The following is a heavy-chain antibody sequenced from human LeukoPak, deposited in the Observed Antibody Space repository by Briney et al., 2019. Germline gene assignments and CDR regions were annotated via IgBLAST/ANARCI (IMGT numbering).Heavy chain of an antibody. CDR1: GYTFTGYY. CDR2: IIPIFGTA. Sequence: SVKVSCKASGYTFTGYYMHWVRQAPGQGLEWMGGIIPIFGTANYAQKFQGRVTITADESTSTAYMELSSLRSEDTAVYYCARDSKWFGLNWGQGTLVTVSS. V-gene: IGHV1-69*13. D-gene: IGHD3-10*01. J-gene: IGHJ4*02. CDR3: ARDSKWFGLN.